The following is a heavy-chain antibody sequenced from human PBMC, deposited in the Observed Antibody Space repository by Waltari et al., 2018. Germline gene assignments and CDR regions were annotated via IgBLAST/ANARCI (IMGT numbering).Heavy chain of an antibody. CDR1: GEYISGYY. D-gene: IGHD2-2*01. CDR3: ARLVPHDIVVVPAAVYYFDY. CDR2: INHSGST. V-gene: IGHV4-34*01. J-gene: IGHJ4*02. Sequence: QVQLQQWGAGLLKPSETLSHTCAVYGEYISGYYWSWIRQPPGKGLEWIGEINHSGSTNYNPSLKSRVTISVDTSKNQFSLKLSSVTAADTAVYYCARLVPHDIVVVPAAVYYFDYWGQGTLVTVSS.